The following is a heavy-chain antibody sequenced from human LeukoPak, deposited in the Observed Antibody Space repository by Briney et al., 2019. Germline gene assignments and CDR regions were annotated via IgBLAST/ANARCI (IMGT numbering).Heavy chain of an antibody. J-gene: IGHJ5*02. CDR1: GGTFSSYA. CDR2: IIPIFGTA. Sequence: GASVKVSCKASGGTFSSYAISWVRQAPGQGLEWMGGIIPIFGTANYAQKFQGRVTITTDESTSTAYMELSSLRSEDTAVYYCAKSRVYYYDSSGYNWFDPWGQGTLVTVSS. D-gene: IGHD3-22*01. V-gene: IGHV1-69*05. CDR3: AKSRVYYYDSSGYNWFDP.